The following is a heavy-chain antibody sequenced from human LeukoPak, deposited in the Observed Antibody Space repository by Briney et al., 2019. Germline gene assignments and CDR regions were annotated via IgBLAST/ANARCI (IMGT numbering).Heavy chain of an antibody. J-gene: IGHJ3*01. V-gene: IGHV1-18*01. CDR3: ARDLYSYAVSGEDAFDV. CDR1: GFSLRAYA. Sequence: GASVNLSCKASGFSLRAYAITWVRRAPGRGPEWMGCISSQNGHTNVAQRFQGRVSMATDTSTSTTYMSLRGLTSDDTATYYCARDLYSYAVSGEDAFDVWGQGTMVTV. D-gene: IGHD5-18*01. CDR2: ISSQNGHT.